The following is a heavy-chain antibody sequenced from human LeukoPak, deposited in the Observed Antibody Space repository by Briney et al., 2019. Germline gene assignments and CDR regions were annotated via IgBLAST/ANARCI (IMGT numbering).Heavy chain of an antibody. CDR3: SEGYFEPFDH. CDR2: LSYTGKT. V-gene: IGHV4-59*02. D-gene: IGHD2/OR15-2a*01. J-gene: IGHJ4*02. CDR1: GASVSSSH. Sequence: PSETLSLTCLVSGASVSSSHWNWIRQFPGKGLEWIGCLSYTGKTDYNPSLTSRVTISLDTSKNQVSLKPRSVTAADTAVYYCSEGYFEPFDHWGQGTLVTVSS.